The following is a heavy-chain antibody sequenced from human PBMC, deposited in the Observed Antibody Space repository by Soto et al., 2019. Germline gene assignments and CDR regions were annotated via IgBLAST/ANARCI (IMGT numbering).Heavy chain of an antibody. J-gene: IGHJ5*02. V-gene: IGHV3-33*01. Sequence: QVQLVETGGDVVQPGRSLRLSCAASGFTFSSYGMHWVRQAPGKGLEWVAVIWYDGSNKYYADSVKGRFTISRDNSKNTLYLQMNSLRAEDTAVYYCAREVLNAAAAHNWFDPWGQGTLVTVSS. CDR1: GFTFSSYG. CDR3: AREVLNAAAAHNWFDP. CDR2: IWYDGSNK. D-gene: IGHD2-2*01.